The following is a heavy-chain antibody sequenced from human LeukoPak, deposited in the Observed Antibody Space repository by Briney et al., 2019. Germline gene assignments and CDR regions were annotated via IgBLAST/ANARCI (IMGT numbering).Heavy chain of an antibody. V-gene: IGHV3-30*04. D-gene: IGHD6-13*01. CDR2: ISSDGTNQ. CDR3: ARDKSSYSSSWHRFFDY. Sequence: GGSLRLSCAASGFTFRGDAMHWVRQAPGKGLEWVSDISSDGTNQHYADSVKGRFTISRDNSQNTLFLQMNSLRVEDMGVYYCARDKSSYSSSWHRFFDYWGQGTLVTVSA. J-gene: IGHJ4*02. CDR1: GFTFRGDA.